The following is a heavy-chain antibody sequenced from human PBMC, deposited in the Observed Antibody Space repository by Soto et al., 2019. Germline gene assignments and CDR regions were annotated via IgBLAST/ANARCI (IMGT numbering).Heavy chain of an antibody. D-gene: IGHD3-10*01. CDR2: IYHSGST. V-gene: IGHV4-4*02. CDR3: ARVIYYYGSGSYYGIDD. Sequence: TLSLTCAVSGGSSISSNWWSWVRQPPWKGLEWIGEIYHSGSTNYNPSLKSRVTISVDKSKNQFSLKLSSVTAADTAVYYCARVIYYYGSGSYYGIDDWGQGTLVTVSS. CDR1: GGSSISSNW. J-gene: IGHJ4*02.